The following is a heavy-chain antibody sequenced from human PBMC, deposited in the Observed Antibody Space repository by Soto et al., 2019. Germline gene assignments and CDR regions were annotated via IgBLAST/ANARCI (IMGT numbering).Heavy chain of an antibody. V-gene: IGHV3-23*01. CDR1: GFTFSGYA. J-gene: IGHJ4*02. CDR3: AKNRGWVNTSWHFDY. Sequence: EVQLLESGGDLVQPGRSLRLSCAASGFTFSGYAMSWVRQAPGKGLEWVSVIHGGGNSAYYADSVKGRFTISRDNSKHTLYLQMRSLRGEGKAGYYCAKNRGWVNTSWHFDYWGQGTLVTVSS. CDR2: IHGGGNSA. D-gene: IGHD4-17*01.